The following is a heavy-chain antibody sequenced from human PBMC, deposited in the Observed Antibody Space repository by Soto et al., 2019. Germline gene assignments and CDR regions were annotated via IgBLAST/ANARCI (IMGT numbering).Heavy chain of an antibody. J-gene: IGHJ6*02. D-gene: IGHD6-19*01. V-gene: IGHV3-30*18. CDR3: SNPPSPYSSSHLGGMDV. Sequence: QVQLVESGGGVVQPGRSLRLSCVASGFTFSSYGMHWVRQAPGKGLEWVAVISYDGSNKYYADSVKGRFTISRDNSKNTLYLQMNSLRAEETAVYYCSNPPSPYSSSHLGGMDVWGQWTTVTVS. CDR1: GFTFSSYG. CDR2: ISYDGSNK.